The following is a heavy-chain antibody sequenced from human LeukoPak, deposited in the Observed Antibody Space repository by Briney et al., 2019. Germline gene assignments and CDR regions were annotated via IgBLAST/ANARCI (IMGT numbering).Heavy chain of an antibody. CDR2: INSDGSST. V-gene: IGHV3-74*01. CDR3: ARGAFSGSYYFYY. D-gene: IGHD1-26*01. CDR1: GFTFSNAW. J-gene: IGHJ4*02. Sequence: GGSLRLSCAASGFTFSNAWMHWVRQAPGKGLVWVSRINSDGSSTSYADSVKGRFTISRDNAKNTLYLQMNSLRAEDTAVYYCARGAFSGSYYFYYWGQGTLVTVSS.